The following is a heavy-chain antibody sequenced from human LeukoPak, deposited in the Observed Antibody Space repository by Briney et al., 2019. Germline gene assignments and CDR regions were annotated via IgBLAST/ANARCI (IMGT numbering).Heavy chain of an antibody. V-gene: IGHV3-7*04. J-gene: IGHJ4*02. CDR2: IKQDGGEK. CDR1: GFTVSSNF. D-gene: IGHD3-10*01. CDR3: ARDDNYGSDY. Sequence: GGSLRLSCAASGFTVSSNFMSWVRQAPGKGLEWVANIKQDGGEKYYVDSVTGRFTISRDNAKNSLYLQMNTLRADDTAVYYCARDDNYGSDYWGQGTLVTVSS.